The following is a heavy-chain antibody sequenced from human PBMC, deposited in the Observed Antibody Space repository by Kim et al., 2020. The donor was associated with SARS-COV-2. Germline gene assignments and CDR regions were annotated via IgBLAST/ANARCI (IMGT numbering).Heavy chain of an antibody. CDR1: GFTFSSYE. CDR2: ISSSGSTI. V-gene: IGHV3-48*03. Sequence: GGSLRLSCAASGFTFSSYEMNWVRQAPGKGLEWVSYISSSGSTIYYADSVKGRFTISRDNAKNSLYLQMNSLRAEDTAVYYCARAPYYYDSSGYCDYWGQGTLVTVSS. J-gene: IGHJ4*02. CDR3: ARAPYYYDSSGYCDY. D-gene: IGHD3-22*01.